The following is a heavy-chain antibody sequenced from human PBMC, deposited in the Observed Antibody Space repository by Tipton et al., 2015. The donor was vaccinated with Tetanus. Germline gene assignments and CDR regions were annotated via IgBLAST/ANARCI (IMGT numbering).Heavy chain of an antibody. D-gene: IGHD7-27*01. J-gene: IGHJ2*01. CDR1: GYNFSHHS. CDR2: VDPRDSQA. Sequence: QSGAEVRKPGESLKISCQGSGYNFSHHSIGWVRQMPGRGLEWMGIVDPRDSQATYGPSFQGQVTISADRSINVAYLQWGSLKASDTAMYYCARRLGPYTGDHFWHFDLWGRGTLVTVSS. V-gene: IGHV5-51*01. CDR3: ARRLGPYTGDHFWHFDL.